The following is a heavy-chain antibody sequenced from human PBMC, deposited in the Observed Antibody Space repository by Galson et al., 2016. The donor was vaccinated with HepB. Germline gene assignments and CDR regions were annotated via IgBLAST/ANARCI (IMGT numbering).Heavy chain of an antibody. D-gene: IGHD2-2*01. CDR3: GQGSTAPAV. V-gene: IGHV3-23*01. CDR2: ISRSGDST. J-gene: IGHJ6*04. Sequence: GSLRLSCAASGFTFRTYGMTWVRQAPGKGLEVVSSISRSGDSTDYADSVKGRFTISRDNSKNTLSLQMNSLTADDTAIYYCGQGSTAPAVWGKGTTVTVSS. CDR1: GFTFRTYG.